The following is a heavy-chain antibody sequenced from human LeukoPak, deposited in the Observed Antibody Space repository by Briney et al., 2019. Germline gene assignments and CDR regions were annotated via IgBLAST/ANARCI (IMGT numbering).Heavy chain of an antibody. Sequence: KPSETLSLNCTVSGGSISSSSYYWGWIRQPPGKGLEWIGSIYYSGSTYYNPSLKSRVTISVDTSKNQFSLKLSSVTAADTAVYYCASVLTHLKVLDYWGQGTLVTVSS. CDR3: ASVLTHLKVLDY. V-gene: IGHV4-39*07. CDR2: IYYSGST. CDR1: GGSISSSSYY. D-gene: IGHD4-23*01. J-gene: IGHJ4*02.